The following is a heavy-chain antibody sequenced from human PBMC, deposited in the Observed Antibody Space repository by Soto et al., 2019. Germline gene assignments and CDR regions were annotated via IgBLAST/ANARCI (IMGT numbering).Heavy chain of an antibody. Sequence: GGSLRLSCAASGFTFSNYGMHWVRQAPGKGLEWVAVIWYDGSNKDHADSVKGRFTISRDNSKNTLYLQMNSLRAEDTAVYYCARDLGRFDYGSAYFDYWGQGTPVTVSS. CDR2: IWYDGSNK. CDR3: ARDLGRFDYGSAYFDY. J-gene: IGHJ4*02. CDR1: GFTFSNYG. V-gene: IGHV3-33*08. D-gene: IGHD3-10*01.